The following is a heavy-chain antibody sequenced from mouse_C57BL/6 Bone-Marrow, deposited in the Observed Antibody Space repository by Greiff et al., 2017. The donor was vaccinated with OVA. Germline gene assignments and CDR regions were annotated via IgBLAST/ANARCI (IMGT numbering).Heavy chain of an antibody. CDR1: GYTFTSSW. V-gene: IGHV1-5*01. D-gene: IGHD2-4*01. Sequence: VQLQQSGTVLARPGASVKMSCKTSGYTFTSSWMHWVKQRPGQGLEWIGPLYPGNSDTSYNQKFKGKAKLPAVTSASTAYMELSSLTNEDSAVYYCTRMAIDYYYGGGCFDYWGQGTTLTVSS. J-gene: IGHJ2*01. CDR3: TRMAIDYYYGGGCFDY. CDR2: LYPGNSDT.